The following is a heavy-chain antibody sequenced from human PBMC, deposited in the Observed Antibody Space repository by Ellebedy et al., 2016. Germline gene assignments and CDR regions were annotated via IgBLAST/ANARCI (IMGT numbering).Heavy chain of an antibody. V-gene: IGHV4-59*08. J-gene: IGHJ4*02. CDR1: GGSISSYY. Sequence: SETLSLTCTVSGGSISSYYWSWIRQPPGKGLEYIGYIYYSGSTNYNPSLKNRVSISVDTSKKQFSLKLGSVTAADTAVYYCARQVNTVGTTYFDYWGQGTLVTVSS. CDR2: IYYSGST. CDR3: ARQVNTVGTTYFDY. D-gene: IGHD5-12*01.